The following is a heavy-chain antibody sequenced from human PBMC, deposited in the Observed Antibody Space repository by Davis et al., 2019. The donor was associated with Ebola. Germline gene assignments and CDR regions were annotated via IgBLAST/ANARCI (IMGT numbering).Heavy chain of an antibody. D-gene: IGHD3-16*01. V-gene: IGHV3-30-3*01. CDR1: GFTFSGSA. J-gene: IGHJ4*02. CDR3: ARSSRRIMITFGGVMQDFGVDY. Sequence: GGSLRLSCAASGFTFSGSAMHWVRQAPGKGLEWVAVISYDGSNKYYADSVKGRFTISRDNSKNTLYLQMNSLRAEDTAVYYCARSSRRIMITFGGVMQDFGVDYWGQGTLVTVSS. CDR2: ISYDGSNK.